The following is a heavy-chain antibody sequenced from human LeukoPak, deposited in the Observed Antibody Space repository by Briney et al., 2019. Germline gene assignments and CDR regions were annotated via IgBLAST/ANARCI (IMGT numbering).Heavy chain of an antibody. V-gene: IGHV3-74*01. CDR3: ARNRYYGMDV. J-gene: IGHJ6*02. CDR2: INSDGSSK. CDR1: GFTFSSYW. Sequence: GGSLRLSCAASGFTFSSYWMHWVRQAPGKGLAWVSRINSDGSSKNYADSVKGRFTISRDNAKNTLYLQMNSLRAEDTAVYYCARNRYYGMDVWGQGTTVTVSS.